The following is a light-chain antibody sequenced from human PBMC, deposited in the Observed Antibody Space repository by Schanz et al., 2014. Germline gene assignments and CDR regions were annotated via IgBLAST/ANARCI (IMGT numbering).Light chain of an antibody. CDR3: QQYNNRRT. CDR1: QSVSSSY. Sequence: EIVLTQSPGTLSVSPGERVTLSCRASQSVSSSYLAWYQQKPGQAPRLVIYDVSKRATGIPARFSGSGSGTDFTLTISRLEPEDFAVYYCQQYNNRRTFGQGTKVEIK. V-gene: IGKV3-20*01. J-gene: IGKJ1*01. CDR2: DVS.